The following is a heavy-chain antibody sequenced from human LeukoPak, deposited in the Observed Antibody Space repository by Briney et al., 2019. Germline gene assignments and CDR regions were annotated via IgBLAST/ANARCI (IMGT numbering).Heavy chain of an antibody. CDR3: ATLRGYCSGGSCYSGFDY. Sequence: GASVKVSCKASGYTFTGYYMHWVRQAPGQGLEWMGWINPNSGGTNYAQKFQGRVTMTRDTSISTAYMELSSLRSEDTAVYYCATLRGYCSGGSCYSGFDYWGQGTLVTVSS. V-gene: IGHV1-2*02. J-gene: IGHJ4*02. D-gene: IGHD2-15*01. CDR1: GYTFTGYY. CDR2: INPNSGGT.